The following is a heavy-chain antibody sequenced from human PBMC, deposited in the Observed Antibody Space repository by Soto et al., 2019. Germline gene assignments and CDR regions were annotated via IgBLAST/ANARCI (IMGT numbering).Heavy chain of an antibody. CDR3: ARLLNDYGDYGGFDY. Sequence: GGSLRLSCAASGFTFSSYAMHWVRQAPGKGLEWVAVISYDGSNKYYADSVKGRFTISRDNSKNTLYLQMNSLRAEDTAVYYCARLLNDYGDYGGFDYWGQGTLVTVSS. J-gene: IGHJ4*02. CDR1: GFTFSSYA. D-gene: IGHD4-17*01. V-gene: IGHV3-30-3*01. CDR2: ISYDGSNK.